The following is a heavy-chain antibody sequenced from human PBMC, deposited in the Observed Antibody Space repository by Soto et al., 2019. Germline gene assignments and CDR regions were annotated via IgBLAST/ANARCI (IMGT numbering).Heavy chain of an antibody. CDR2: TSGSGGST. J-gene: IGHJ6*02. CDR3: AGSGCPDYYYGMDV. CDR1: GFTFSSYA. V-gene: IGHV3-23*01. Sequence: GGSLRLSCAASGFTFSSYAMSWVRQAPGKGLEWVSATSGSGGSTYYADSVKGRFTISRDNSKNTLYLQMNSLRAEDTAVYYCAGSGCPDYYYGMDVWGQGTTVTVSS. D-gene: IGHD6-19*01.